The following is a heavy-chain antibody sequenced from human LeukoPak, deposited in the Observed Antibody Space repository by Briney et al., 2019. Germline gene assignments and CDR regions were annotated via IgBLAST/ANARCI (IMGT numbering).Heavy chain of an antibody. J-gene: IGHJ4*02. CDR1: GFTFSSYA. D-gene: IGHD2-15*01. CDR2: ISGSGGST. CDR3: AKEGSNCSGGSCYSTFDY. Sequence: PGGSLRLSCAASGFTFSSYAMSWVRQAPGKGLEWVSAISGSGGSTYYAGSVKGRFTISRDNSKNTLYLQMNSLRAEDTAVYYCAKEGSNCSGGSCYSTFDYWGQGTLVTVSS. V-gene: IGHV3-23*01.